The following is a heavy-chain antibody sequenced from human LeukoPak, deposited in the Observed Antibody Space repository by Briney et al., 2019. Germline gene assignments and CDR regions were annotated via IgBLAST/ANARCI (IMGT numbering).Heavy chain of an antibody. Sequence: SETLSLTCTVSGGSISSSSYYWGWIRQPPGKGLEWIGSIYYSGSTYYNPSLKSRVTISVDTSKNQFSLKLISVTAADTAVYYCAGSSLLRIDAFDIWGQGTMVTVSS. V-gene: IGHV4-39*07. CDR1: GGSISSSSYY. CDR3: AGSSLLRIDAFDI. D-gene: IGHD1-26*01. J-gene: IGHJ3*02. CDR2: IYYSGST.